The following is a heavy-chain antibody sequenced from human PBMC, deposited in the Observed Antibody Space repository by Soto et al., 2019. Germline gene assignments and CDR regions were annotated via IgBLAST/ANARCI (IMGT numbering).Heavy chain of an antibody. CDR2: ISAYNGNT. Sequence: SVKESFRASCYTFTSYGISWVRQAPVQGLEWMGWISAYNGNTNYAQKLQGRVTMTTDTSTSTAYMELRSLRSDDTAVYYCARDPLLPKYRDYGMDVWGQGTTVTVSS. V-gene: IGHV1-18*01. CDR1: CYTFTSYG. J-gene: IGHJ6*02. CDR3: ARDPLLPKYRDYGMDV. D-gene: IGHD3-22*01.